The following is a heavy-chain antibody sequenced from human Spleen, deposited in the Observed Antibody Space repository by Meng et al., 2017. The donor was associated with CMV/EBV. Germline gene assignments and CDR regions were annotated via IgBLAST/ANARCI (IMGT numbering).Heavy chain of an antibody. CDR3: AREVGFG. CDR2: IKQDGSEK. Sequence: GESLKISCAASGFTFSSYAMSWVRQAPGKGLEWVANIKQDGSEKYYVDSVKGRFTISRDNAKNSLFLQMNSLRAEDTAVYYCAREVGFGWGQGTLVTVSS. D-gene: IGHD3-10*01. V-gene: IGHV3-7*01. CDR1: GFTFSSYA. J-gene: IGHJ4*02.